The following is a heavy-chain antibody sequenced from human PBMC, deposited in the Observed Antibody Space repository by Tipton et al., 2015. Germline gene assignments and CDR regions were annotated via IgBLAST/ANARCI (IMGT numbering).Heavy chain of an antibody. CDR1: GYSISSGYY. CDR3: ARARGRHGGLFGS. Sequence: TLSLTCDVSGYSISSGYYWGWIRQPPGKGLEWIASIYHSGRTHYNPSLKSRVTISVDTSKNEVSLMLNSVTASDTAVYYCARARGRHGGLFGSWGQGILVTVSS. V-gene: IGHV4-38-2*01. CDR2: IYHSGRT. D-gene: IGHD4-23*01. J-gene: IGHJ4*02.